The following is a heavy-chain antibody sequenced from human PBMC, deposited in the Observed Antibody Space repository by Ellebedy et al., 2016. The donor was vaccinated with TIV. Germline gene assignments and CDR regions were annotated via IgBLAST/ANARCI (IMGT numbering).Heavy chain of an antibody. CDR3: GAQTRHYYYGMDV. D-gene: IGHD4-23*01. CDR2: IIPIFGTA. V-gene: IGHV1-69*13. CDR1: GGTFSSYA. J-gene: IGHJ6*02. Sequence: AASVKVSCKASGGTFSSYAISWVRQAPGQGLEWMGGIIPIFGTANYAKKFQGRVTITADESTSTAYMTLRSLRSEDTAVYYCGAQTRHYYYGMDVWGQGTTVTVSS.